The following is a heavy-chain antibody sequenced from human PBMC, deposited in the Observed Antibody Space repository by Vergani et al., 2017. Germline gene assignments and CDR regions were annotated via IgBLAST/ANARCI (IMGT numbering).Heavy chain of an antibody. D-gene: IGHD1-1*01. CDR3: ARNPRPRCINSVCRYVFDV. CDR1: GFSFGDYA. J-gene: IGHJ3*01. V-gene: IGHV3-49*04. Sequence: EVQLVESGGGLVPPARSLRLSCAASGFSFGDYAMTWVRQAPGKGLEWVAFIRNKAYGGTTEYAASVKGRFTISRDNSRNTVSLQMDSLRLEDTAVYYCARNPRPRCINSVCRYVFDVWGHGTKVTVSS. CDR2: IRNKAYGGTT.